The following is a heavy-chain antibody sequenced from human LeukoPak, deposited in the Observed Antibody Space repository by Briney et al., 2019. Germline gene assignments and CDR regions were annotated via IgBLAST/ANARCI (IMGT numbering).Heavy chain of an antibody. D-gene: IGHD3-9*01. CDR3: ARDYDILTGDDAFDI. CDR1: GYSISSGYY. Sequence: SETVSLTCTVSGYSISSGYYWGWIRQPPGKGLEWIGSIYHSGSTYYNPSLKSRVAISVDTSKNQFSLKLSSVTAADTAVYYCARDYDILTGDDAFDIWGQGTMVTVSS. CDR2: IYHSGST. J-gene: IGHJ3*02. V-gene: IGHV4-38-2*02.